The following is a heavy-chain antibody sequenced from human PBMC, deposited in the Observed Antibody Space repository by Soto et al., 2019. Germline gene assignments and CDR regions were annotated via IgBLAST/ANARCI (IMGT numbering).Heavy chain of an antibody. Sequence: PSETLSLTCTVSGGSISSGGYYWSWIRQHPGKGLEWIGYIYYSGSTYYNPSLKSRVTISVDTSKNQFSLKLSSVTAADTAVYYCARRPNESPYCGGDCYSGFYAFDIWGQGTMVTVSS. CDR1: GGSISSGGYY. CDR3: ARRPNESPYCGGDCYSGFYAFDI. CDR2: IYYSGST. J-gene: IGHJ3*02. V-gene: IGHV4-31*03. D-gene: IGHD2-21*02.